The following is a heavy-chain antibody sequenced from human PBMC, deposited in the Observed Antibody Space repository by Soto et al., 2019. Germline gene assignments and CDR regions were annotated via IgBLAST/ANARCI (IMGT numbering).Heavy chain of an antibody. Sequence: PWGSLRLSCAASGFTFVSYSMNCVRHSPWKGLEWVSSISSSSSYIYYADSVKGRFTISRDNAKNSLYLQMNSLRAEDTAVYYCARDKYCGGDCYQTLDYWGQGTLVTVSS. V-gene: IGHV3-21*01. CDR2: ISSSSSYI. CDR1: GFTFVSYS. CDR3: ARDKYCGGDCYQTLDY. J-gene: IGHJ4*02. D-gene: IGHD2-21*02.